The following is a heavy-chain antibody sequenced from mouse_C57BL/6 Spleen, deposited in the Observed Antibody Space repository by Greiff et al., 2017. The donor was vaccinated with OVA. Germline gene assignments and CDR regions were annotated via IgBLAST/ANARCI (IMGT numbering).Heavy chain of an antibody. J-gene: IGHJ3*01. CDR3: ARDGNYPLWFAY. V-gene: IGHV1-66*01. Sequence: QVQLQQSGPELVKPGASVKISCKASGYSFTSYYIHWVKQRPGQGLEWIGWIYPGSGNTKYNEKFKGKATLTADTSSSTAYMQLSSLTSEDSAVYYCARDGNYPLWFAYWGQGTLVTVSA. D-gene: IGHD2-1*01. CDR1: GYSFTSYY. CDR2: IYPGSGNT.